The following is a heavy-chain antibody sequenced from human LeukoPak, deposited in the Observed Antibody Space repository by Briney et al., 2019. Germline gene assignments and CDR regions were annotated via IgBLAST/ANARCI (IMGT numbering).Heavy chain of an antibody. CDR3: TAQRQDGW. CDR2: IYSKRDGGTI. V-gene: IGHV3-15*01. D-gene: IGHD6-25*01. CDR1: GFTLSDAW. J-gene: IGHJ4*02. Sequence: GGTLRLSCVGSGFTLSDAWMSWVRQAPGKGLEWVGRIYSKRDGGTIDYVAPVKSRFIISSDDYSTMLYLPMSSLKTEGRAVYHSTAQRQDGWWGQGTLVTVS.